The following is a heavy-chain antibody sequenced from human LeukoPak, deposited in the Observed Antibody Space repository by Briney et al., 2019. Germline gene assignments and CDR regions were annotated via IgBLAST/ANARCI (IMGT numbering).Heavy chain of an antibody. V-gene: IGHV3-53*01. CDR1: GFTVSSNY. Sequence: GGSLRLSCAASGFTVSSNYMSWVRQAPGKGLEWVSVIYSGGSTYYADSVKGRFTISRDNSKNTLYLRMNSLRAEDTAVYYCARGPYFPRTYYDFWSGYQLVPDDAFDIWGQGTMVTVSS. J-gene: IGHJ3*02. CDR3: ARGPYFPRTYYDFWSGYQLVPDDAFDI. D-gene: IGHD3-3*01. CDR2: IYSGGST.